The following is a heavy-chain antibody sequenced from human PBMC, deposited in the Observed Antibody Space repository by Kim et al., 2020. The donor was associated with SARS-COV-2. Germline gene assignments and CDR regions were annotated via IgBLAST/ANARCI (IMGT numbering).Heavy chain of an antibody. J-gene: IGHJ4*02. CDR3: ARLSGSHPKRDFDY. D-gene: IGHD1-26*01. V-gene: IGHV1-69*13. CDR1: GGTFSSYA. CDR2: IIPIFGTA. Sequence: SVKVSCKASGGTFSSYAISWVRQAPGQGLEWMGGIIPIFGTANYAQKFQGRVTITADESTSTAYMELSSLRSEDTAVYYCARLSGSHPKRDFDYWGQGTLVTVSS.